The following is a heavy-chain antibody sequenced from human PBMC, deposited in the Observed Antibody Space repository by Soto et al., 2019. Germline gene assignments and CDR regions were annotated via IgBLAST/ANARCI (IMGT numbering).Heavy chain of an antibody. CDR2: INVDGSYI. D-gene: IGHD2-21*02. J-gene: IGHJ3*01. CDR3: ATEGDFLIGYV. CDR1: DFTFRTYT. Sequence: GGSLRLSCVASDFTFRTYTMHWVRQAPGKGLQWVSSINVDGSYIYSADSLKGRFTVSRDNAKNSLYLQMNSLRVEDTAMYYCATEGDFLIGYVWGQGTMVNVSS. V-gene: IGHV3-21*01.